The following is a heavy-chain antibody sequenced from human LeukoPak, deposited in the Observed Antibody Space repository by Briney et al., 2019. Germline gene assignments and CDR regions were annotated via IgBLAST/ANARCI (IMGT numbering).Heavy chain of an antibody. CDR2: INQDGSEN. Sequence: GGSLRLSCVASGFTFSSNWMTWVRQAPGKGLEWVANINQDGSENYSVDSVKGRFTVSRDNARNSLYLQMNSLRAEDTAVYYCAREAYYYDSSGYVHDAFDIWGQGTVVTVSS. D-gene: IGHD3-22*01. CDR3: AREAYYYDSSGYVHDAFDI. J-gene: IGHJ3*02. V-gene: IGHV3-7*01. CDR1: GFTFSSNW.